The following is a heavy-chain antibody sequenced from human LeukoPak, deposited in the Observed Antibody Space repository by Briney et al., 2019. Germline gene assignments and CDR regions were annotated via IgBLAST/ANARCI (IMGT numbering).Heavy chain of an antibody. D-gene: IGHD6-19*01. Sequence: GASVKVSCKASGYTFTSYDINWVRQATGQGLEWMGWMNPNSGNTGYAQKFQGRVTMTRNTSISTAYMELSSLRSEDTAVYYCARGPIAVAGTRRILNWFDPWGQGTLVTVSP. J-gene: IGHJ5*02. CDR1: GYTFTSYD. CDR3: ARGPIAVAGTRRILNWFDP. CDR2: MNPNSGNT. V-gene: IGHV1-8*01.